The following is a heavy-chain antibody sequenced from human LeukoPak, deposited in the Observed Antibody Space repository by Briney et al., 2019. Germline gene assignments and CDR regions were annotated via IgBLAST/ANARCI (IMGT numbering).Heavy chain of an antibody. V-gene: IGHV4-34*01. Sequence: SETLSLTCAVYGGSFSGYYWSWIRQPPGKGLEWIGEINHSGSTNYNPSLKSRVTISVDTSESQFSLKLSSVTAADTAVYYCASSGWYRGYWGQGTLVTVSS. CDR2: INHSGST. CDR3: ASSGWYRGY. CDR1: GGSFSGYY. J-gene: IGHJ4*02. D-gene: IGHD6-19*01.